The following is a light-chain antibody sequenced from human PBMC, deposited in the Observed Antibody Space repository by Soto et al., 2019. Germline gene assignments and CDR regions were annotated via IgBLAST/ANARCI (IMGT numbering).Light chain of an antibody. Sequence: EIVLTQSPGTLSLSPGERATLSCRASESVSSSFLAWYQQKPGQAPSLLIYGASSRATGIPDRFSGGGSGTDFTLTISRLDPEDFAVYYCHQYDNSPWTFGQGTKVDIK. J-gene: IGKJ1*01. CDR2: GAS. CDR1: ESVSSSF. CDR3: HQYDNSPWT. V-gene: IGKV3-20*01.